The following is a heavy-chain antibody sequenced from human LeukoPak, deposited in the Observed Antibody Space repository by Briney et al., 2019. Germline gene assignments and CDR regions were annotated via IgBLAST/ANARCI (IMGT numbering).Heavy chain of an antibody. CDR2: IYPGDPGT. CDR1: GYDFSTYW. Sequence: GASVKVSCKGVGYDFSTYWIGWVRQMPGRGLEWMGSIYPGDPGTTYSASFQGQVTISADKSTGLAFLQWKSLRASDSAMYYCARLLRGGTDEDFWSGDFPQDSFDIWGKGTVVIVSS. V-gene: IGHV5-51*01. CDR3: ARLLRGGTDEDFWSGDFPQDSFDI. J-gene: IGHJ3*02. D-gene: IGHD3-3*01.